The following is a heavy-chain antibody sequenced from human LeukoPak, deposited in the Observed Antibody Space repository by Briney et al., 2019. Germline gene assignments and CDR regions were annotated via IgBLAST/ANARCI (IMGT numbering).Heavy chain of an antibody. V-gene: IGHV1-46*01. J-gene: IGHJ3*02. CDR2: INPSGGRT. CDR1: RYTFTSNY. D-gene: IGHD4-17*01. Sequence: ASVKVSCKASRYTFTSNYIHWVRQPPGQGLEWMGIINPSGGRTSYAQKFQGRVTMTRDMSTSTVYMELSSLRSEDTAVYYCASQSTVTPRTAFDIWGQGTMVTVSS. CDR3: ASQSTVTPRTAFDI.